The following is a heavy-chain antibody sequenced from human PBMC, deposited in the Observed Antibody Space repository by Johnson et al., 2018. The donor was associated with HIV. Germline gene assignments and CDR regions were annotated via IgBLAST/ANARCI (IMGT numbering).Heavy chain of an antibody. D-gene: IGHD1-14*01. Sequence: VQLVESGGGVVQPGRSLRLSCAASGFTFHDYGMTWVRQAPGKGLEWVSGINWSGSTIYYADSVKGRFTISRDNAKNSLYLQMNSLRAEDTAVYYCARGTTGQYHYDAFDIWGQGTMVTVSS. V-gene: IGHV3-20*04. CDR1: GFTFHDYG. CDR3: ARGTTGQYHYDAFDI. J-gene: IGHJ3*02. CDR2: INWSGSTI.